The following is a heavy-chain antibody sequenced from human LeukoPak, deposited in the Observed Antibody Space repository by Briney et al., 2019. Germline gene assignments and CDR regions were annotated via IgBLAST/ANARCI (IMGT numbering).Heavy chain of an antibody. D-gene: IGHD3-3*02. CDR1: GFIVSNTY. CDR2: IHNDGST. CDR3: ASLARDY. J-gene: IGHJ4*02. V-gene: IGHV3-53*01. Sequence: PGGSLRLSGAASGFIVSNTYMTWVRQAPGKGLEWVSVIHNDGSTYYADSVKGRFTISRDNSKNMLFLRMNSLRVEDTAVYFCASLARDYWGQGTLVSVSS.